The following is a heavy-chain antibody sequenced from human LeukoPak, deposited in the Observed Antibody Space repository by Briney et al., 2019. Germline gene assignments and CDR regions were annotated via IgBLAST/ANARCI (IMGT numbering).Heavy chain of an antibody. CDR1: GFTFSSYG. Sequence: PGRSLRLSCAASGFTFSSYGMHWVRQAPGKGLEWVAVIWYDGSNKYYADSVKGRFTISRDDSKNPLSLQMNSLRAEDTAVYYCARGRDYGSGIEDVWGQGTTVTVSS. V-gene: IGHV3-33*01. J-gene: IGHJ6*02. CDR2: IWYDGSNK. CDR3: ARGRDYGSGIEDV. D-gene: IGHD3-10*01.